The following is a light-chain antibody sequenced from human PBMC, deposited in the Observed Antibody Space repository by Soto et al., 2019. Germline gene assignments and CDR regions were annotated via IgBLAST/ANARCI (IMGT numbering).Light chain of an antibody. CDR2: DVT. V-gene: IGLV2-14*01. CDR1: SSDVGAYNY. J-gene: IGLJ2*01. CDR3: SSYTSSSTLGV. Sequence: QSALTQPASVSGSPGQSITISCTGTSSDVGAYNYVSWYQQHPGKAPKLMIYDVTYRPSGVSNRFSGSKSGDTASLTISGLQAEDEADYYCSSYTSSSTLGVFAGGTKLTVL.